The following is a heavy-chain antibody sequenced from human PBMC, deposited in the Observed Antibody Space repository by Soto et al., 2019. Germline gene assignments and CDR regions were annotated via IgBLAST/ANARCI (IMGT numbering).Heavy chain of an antibody. D-gene: IGHD3-3*01. V-gene: IGHV3-33*01. CDR1: GFTFSSYG. CDR2: IWYDGSNK. Sequence: QVQLVESGGGVVQPGRSLRLSCAASGFTFSSYGMHWVRQAPGKGLEWVAVIWYDGSNKYYADSVKGRFTISRDNSKNTLYLQMNSLRAEDTAVYYCAIGSYYDFWSGYGDWGQGTLVTVSS. CDR3: AIGSYYDFWSGYGD. J-gene: IGHJ4*02.